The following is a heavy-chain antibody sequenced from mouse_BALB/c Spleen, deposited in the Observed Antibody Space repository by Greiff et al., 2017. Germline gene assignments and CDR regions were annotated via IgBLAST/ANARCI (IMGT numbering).Heavy chain of an antibody. V-gene: IGHV5-6-3*01. CDR1: GFTFSSYG. D-gene: IGHD1-1*02. Sequence: EVKVVESGGGLVQPGGSLKLSCAASGFTFSSYGMSWVRQTPDKRLELVATINSNGGSTYYPDSVKGRFTISRDNAKNTLYLQMSSLKSEDTAMYYCARDPQYGYFDYWGQGTTLTVSS. CDR3: ARDPQYGYFDY. CDR2: INSNGGST. J-gene: IGHJ2*01.